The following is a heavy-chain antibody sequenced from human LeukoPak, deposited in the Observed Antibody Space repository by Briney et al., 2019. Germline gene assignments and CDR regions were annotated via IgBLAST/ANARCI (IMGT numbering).Heavy chain of an antibody. CDR2: INPNSGGT. CDR3: AKPYYYDSSGYYYYYYYGMDV. Sequence: ASVKVSCKASGYTFTGYYMHWVRQAPGQGLEWMAWINPNSGGTNYAQKFQGRVTMTRDTSISTAYMELSRLRSDDTAVYYCAKPYYYDSSGYYYYYYYGMDVWGQGTTVTVSS. CDR1: GYTFTGYY. V-gene: IGHV1-2*02. D-gene: IGHD3-22*01. J-gene: IGHJ6*02.